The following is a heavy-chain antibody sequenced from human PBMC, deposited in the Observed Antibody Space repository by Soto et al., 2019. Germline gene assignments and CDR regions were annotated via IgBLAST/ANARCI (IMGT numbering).Heavy chain of an antibody. CDR2: IRTKAYDGTT. D-gene: IGHD4-17*01. Sequence: GGSLRLSCTASGFTFGEYAMSWVRQAPGKGLEWVGFIRTKAYDGTTEYAASVKGRLTISRDDSKSIAYLQMNSLKSDDTAVYYCARRLLDYGDYYYGMDVWGQGTTVTVSS. V-gene: IGHV3-49*04. CDR1: GFTFGEYA. CDR3: ARRLLDYGDYYYGMDV. J-gene: IGHJ6*02.